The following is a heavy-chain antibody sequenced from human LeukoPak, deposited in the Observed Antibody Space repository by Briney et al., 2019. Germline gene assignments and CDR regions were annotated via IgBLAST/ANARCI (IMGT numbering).Heavy chain of an antibody. Sequence: ASVKVSCKASGYTFTTYALYWVRQAPGQRLEWMGWIKAGNGYTKYSQKFQGRVTITRDSSASTAYMELSSLTSEDTAVYYCARDLGRIAVTGVPDYWGQGTLVSVSS. D-gene: IGHD6-19*01. CDR3: ARDLGRIAVTGVPDY. CDR2: IKAGNGYT. J-gene: IGHJ4*02. V-gene: IGHV1-3*01. CDR1: GYTFTTYA.